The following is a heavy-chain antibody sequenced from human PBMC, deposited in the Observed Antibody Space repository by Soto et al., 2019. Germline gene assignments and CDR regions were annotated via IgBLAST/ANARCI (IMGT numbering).Heavy chain of an antibody. D-gene: IGHD1-20*01. CDR1: GGSISSYY. CDR2: IYYSGST. V-gene: IGHV4-59*08. J-gene: IGHJ5*02. CDR3: ARLINWKRDNWFDP. Sequence: PSETLSLTCTVSGGSISSYYWSWIRQPPGKGLEWIGYIYYSGSTNYNPSLKSRVTISVDTSKNQFSLKLSSVTAADTAVYYCARLINWKRDNWFDPWGQGTLVTVSS.